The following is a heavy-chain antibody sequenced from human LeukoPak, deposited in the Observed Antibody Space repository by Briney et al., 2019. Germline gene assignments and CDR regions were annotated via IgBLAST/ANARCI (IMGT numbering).Heavy chain of an antibody. Sequence: GGCLRLSCAASGFTVSSYEMNWVRQAPGKGLEWVSYMSNSGTVKFYADSVKGQSTISRDNAKNSLHLQMNSLRAEDTAVYFCARDWLPLGYWGQGTLVTVSS. V-gene: IGHV3-48*03. CDR3: ARDWLPLGY. CDR2: MSNSGTVK. J-gene: IGHJ4*02. CDR1: GFTVSSYE. D-gene: IGHD5-12*01.